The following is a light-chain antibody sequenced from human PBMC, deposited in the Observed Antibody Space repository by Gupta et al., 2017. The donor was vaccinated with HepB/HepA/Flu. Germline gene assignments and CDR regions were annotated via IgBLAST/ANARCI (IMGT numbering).Light chain of an antibody. CDR3: QQYNNWPWT. CDR1: QSVSSN. Sequence: EIVMTQSPATLSVSPGERATLSCRASQSVSSNLAWYQQKPGQAPRLLIYGASTRATGIPARFSGSGSGTEFTLTISSLQSEDFAVYYCQQYNNWPWTFDQETKVEIK. J-gene: IGKJ1*01. V-gene: IGKV3-15*01. CDR2: GAS.